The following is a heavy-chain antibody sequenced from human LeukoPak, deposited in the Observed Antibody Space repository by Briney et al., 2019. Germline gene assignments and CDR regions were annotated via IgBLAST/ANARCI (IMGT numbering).Heavy chain of an antibody. Sequence: PGGSLGLSCAASGFTFSSYWMSWVRQAPGKGLEWVSVIYSGGSTYYADSVKGRFTISRDNSKNTLYLQMNSLRAEDTAVYYRASQPDYYDSSGYPYYYGMDVWGQGTTVTVSS. J-gene: IGHJ6*02. CDR1: GFTFSSYW. CDR2: IYSGGST. CDR3: ASQPDYYDSSGYPYYYGMDV. D-gene: IGHD3-22*01. V-gene: IGHV3-53*01.